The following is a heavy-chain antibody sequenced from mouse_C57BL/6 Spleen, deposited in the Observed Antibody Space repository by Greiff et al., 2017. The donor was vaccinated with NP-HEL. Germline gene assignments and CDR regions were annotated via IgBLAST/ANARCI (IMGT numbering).Heavy chain of an antibody. J-gene: IGHJ1*03. CDR3: ARRDDYYGSSYDWYFDV. CDR2: IDPSDSYT. V-gene: IGHV1-50*01. D-gene: IGHD1-1*01. Sequence: VQLQQSGAELVKPGASVKLSCKASGYTFTSYWMQWVKQRPGQGLEWIGEIDPSDSYTNYNQKFKGKATLTVDTSSSTAYMQLSSLTSEDSAVYYGARRDDYYGSSYDWYFDVWGTGTTVTVSS. CDR1: GYTFTSYW.